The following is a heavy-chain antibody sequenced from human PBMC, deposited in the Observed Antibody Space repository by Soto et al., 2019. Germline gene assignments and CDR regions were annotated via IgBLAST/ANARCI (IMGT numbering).Heavy chain of an antibody. CDR1: GFTFSSYG. D-gene: IGHD1-26*01. Sequence: QVQLVESGGGVVQPGKSLRLSCAASGFTFSSYGMNWVRQAPGKGLEWVAVIWYDGGNKYYADSVKGRFTISRAQSNNTVYLQMNSLRVEDTAVYYSARDALVGATKGGSYWFDSWGQGTLVTVSS. V-gene: IGHV3-33*01. CDR3: ARDALVGATKGGSYWFDS. J-gene: IGHJ5*01. CDR2: IWYDGGNK.